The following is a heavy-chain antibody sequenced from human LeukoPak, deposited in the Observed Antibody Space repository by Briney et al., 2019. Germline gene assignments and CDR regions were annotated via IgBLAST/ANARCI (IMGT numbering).Heavy chain of an antibody. V-gene: IGHV7-4-1*02. D-gene: IGHD3-10*01. Sequence: RASVKGSCTTSGYTFTSYAMNWVRQAPGQGLEWIGCINTNTGYPTYAQGFAGRFVFSLDTSVSTAYLQISSLKAEDTAVYYCARDATYGSGSYVDYWGQGTLVTVSS. CDR3: ARDATYGSGSYVDY. CDR2: INTNTGYP. J-gene: IGHJ4*02. CDR1: GYTFTSYA.